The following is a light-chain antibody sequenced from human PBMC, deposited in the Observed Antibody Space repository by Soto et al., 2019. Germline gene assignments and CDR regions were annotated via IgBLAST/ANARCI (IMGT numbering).Light chain of an antibody. CDR2: AAS. V-gene: IGKV1-27*01. CDR3: QHYNNWPFT. CDR1: QGISNY. J-gene: IGKJ3*01. Sequence: DIQMTQSPSSLSASVGDRVTITCRASQGISNYLAWYQQKPGKVPKLLIYAASTLQSGVPSRFSGSGSGTGFTLTITSLQSEDFAVYYCQHYNNWPFTFGPGTKVDIK.